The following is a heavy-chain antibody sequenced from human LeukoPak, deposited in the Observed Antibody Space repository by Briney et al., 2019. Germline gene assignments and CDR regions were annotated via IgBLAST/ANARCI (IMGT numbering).Heavy chain of an antibody. CDR3: ASKPTVIKSVYMDV. CDR1: GYSINSGYF. J-gene: IGHJ6*03. CDR2: IYSTGST. V-gene: IGHV4-38-2*01. Sequence: PSETLSLTCGVSGYSINSGYFWGWMRPPPGKGLEWIGSIYSTGSTYYNPSLNSRVTISTDPSKNQFSLKLTSVTAADTAIYYCASKPTVIKSVYMDVWGKGTTVTVSS. D-gene: IGHD4-17*01.